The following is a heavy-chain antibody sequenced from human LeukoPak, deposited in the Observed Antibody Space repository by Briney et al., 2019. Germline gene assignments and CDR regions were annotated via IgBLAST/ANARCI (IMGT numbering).Heavy chain of an antibody. CDR2: ISTSGAST. CDR1: GFTFSRFA. J-gene: IGHJ3*01. D-gene: IGHD4-17*01. V-gene: IGHV3-23*01. CDR3: AKDWKDYGDFHAFDV. Sequence: PGGSLRLSCANSGFTFSRFAMSWVRQAPGKGLEWVSTISTSGASTYYADSVRGRFTISRDSSKNTLYLHMKSLRAEDTAVYYCAKDWKDYGDFHAFDVWGQGTMVTVSS.